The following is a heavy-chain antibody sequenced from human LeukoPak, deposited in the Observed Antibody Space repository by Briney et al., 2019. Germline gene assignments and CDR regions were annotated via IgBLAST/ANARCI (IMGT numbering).Heavy chain of an antibody. D-gene: IGHD6-13*01. CDR2: ITGYGAT. CDR3: AKGAAAGKVDWFDP. CDR1: GFTFSNFA. Sequence: GGSLRLSRAASGFTFSNFAMMWVRQAPGTGLQWVSTITGYGATFYADSVRGRFTIFRDTSMNTLFLQLNSLGAEDTAVYYCAKGAAAGKVDWFDPWGQGTLVTVSS. J-gene: IGHJ5*02. V-gene: IGHV3-23*01.